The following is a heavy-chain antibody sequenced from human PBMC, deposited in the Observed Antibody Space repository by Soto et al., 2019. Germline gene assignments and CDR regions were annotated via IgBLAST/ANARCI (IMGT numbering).Heavy chain of an antibody. J-gene: IGHJ6*02. V-gene: IGHV1-46*01. CDR1: GYTLTSYY. D-gene: IGHD3-3*01. CDR3: ARFLYYDFWSGYLNPAYYYGMDV. CDR2: INPSGGST. Sequence: ASVKVSCQASGYTLTSYYMHWVRQAPGQGLEWMGIINPSGGSTSYAQKFQGRVTMTRDTSTSTVYMELSSLRSEDTAVYYCARFLYYDFWSGYLNPAYYYGMDVWGQGTTVTVSS.